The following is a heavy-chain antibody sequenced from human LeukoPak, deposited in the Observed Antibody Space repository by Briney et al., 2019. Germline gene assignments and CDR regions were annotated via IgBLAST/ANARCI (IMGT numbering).Heavy chain of an antibody. D-gene: IGHD5-24*01. CDR2: ISRSGEST. CDR3: ARGMATIFRGAFDI. CDR1: GFTFSGFA. J-gene: IGHJ3*02. V-gene: IGHV3-23*01. Sequence: GGILRLSCAASGFTFSGFAMSWIRQAPGKGLEWVSSISRSGESTFYADSVRGRFTISRDNSKNTVSLQMESLRAEDTALYYCARGMATIFRGAFDIWSQGTMVTVSS.